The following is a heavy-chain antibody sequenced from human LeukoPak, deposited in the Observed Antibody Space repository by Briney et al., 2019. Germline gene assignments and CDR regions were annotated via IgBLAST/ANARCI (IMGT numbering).Heavy chain of an antibody. J-gene: IGHJ5*02. D-gene: IGHD6-19*01. Sequence: GGSLRLSCAASGFIFSSYNMSWVRQAPGKGREWVANIKQDGSEKNYVDSVKGRFTISRDNAKNSLYLQMNSLRAEDTAVYYCARAAGDSSGWYNWFDPWGQGTLVTVSS. CDR3: ARAAGDSSGWYNWFDP. CDR2: IKQDGSEK. CDR1: GFIFSSYN. V-gene: IGHV3-7*01.